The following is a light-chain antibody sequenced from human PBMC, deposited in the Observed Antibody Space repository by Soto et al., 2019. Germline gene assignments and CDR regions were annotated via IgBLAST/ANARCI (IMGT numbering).Light chain of an antibody. V-gene: IGKV1-5*03. CDR1: HSISVW. J-gene: IGKJ2*01. Sequence: DIQMTQSPSTLSSSVGDRVTITCRASHSISVWLGWYQQKPGKAPKLLIYHASTLESGIPSRFSGRGSGTDFTLTISSLQPDDFATYYCQQYNTYPYTFGQGTKLEIK. CDR3: QQYNTYPYT. CDR2: HAS.